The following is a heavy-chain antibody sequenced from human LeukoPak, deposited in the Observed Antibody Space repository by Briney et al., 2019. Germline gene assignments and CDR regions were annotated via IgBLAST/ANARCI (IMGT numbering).Heavy chain of an antibody. CDR1: GGSISSYY. D-gene: IGHD6-19*01. CDR3: ARGHSSGWYVVY. V-gene: IGHV4-4*07. Sequence: SGTLSLTCTVSGGSISSYYWSWIRQPAGKGLEWIGRIYTSGSTNYNPSLKSRVTMSVDTSKNQFSLKLSSVTAADTAVYYCARGHSSGWYVVYWGQGTLVTVSS. CDR2: IYTSGST. J-gene: IGHJ4*02.